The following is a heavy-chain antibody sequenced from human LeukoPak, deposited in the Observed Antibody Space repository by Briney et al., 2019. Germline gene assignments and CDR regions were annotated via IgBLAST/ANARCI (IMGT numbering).Heavy chain of an antibody. CDR1: GYTFTSYG. J-gene: IGHJ3*02. CDR3: ARDGFIAAPSARYDAFDI. Sequence: ASVKVSCKASGYTFTSYGISWVRPAPGQGLEGMGWISAYNGNTNYAQKLQGRVTMTTDTSTSTAYMELRSLRSDDTAVDYCARDGFIAAPSARYDAFDIWGQGTMVTVSS. V-gene: IGHV1-18*01. CDR2: ISAYNGNT. D-gene: IGHD6-6*01.